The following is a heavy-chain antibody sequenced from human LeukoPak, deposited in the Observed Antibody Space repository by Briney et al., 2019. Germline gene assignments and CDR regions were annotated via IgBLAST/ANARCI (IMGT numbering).Heavy chain of an antibody. CDR1: GFSISSYY. CDR2: IYYGGST. D-gene: IGHD3-3*01. Sequence: SETLSLTCTVSGFSISSYYWSWLRQPPGKGLGGFGNIYYGGSTNYNPSLKSRVTISVDTSKNQFSLKLSSVTAADTAVYYCARDLPITIFGVVIRAGMDVWGQGTTVTVSS. J-gene: IGHJ6*02. CDR3: ARDLPITIFGVVIRAGMDV. V-gene: IGHV4-59*01.